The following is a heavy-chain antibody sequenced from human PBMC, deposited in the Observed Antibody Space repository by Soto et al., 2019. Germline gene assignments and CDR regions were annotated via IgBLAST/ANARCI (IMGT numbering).Heavy chain of an antibody. CDR3: ARVRYFGSGTYYFLSWFDP. CDR2: IYYSGST. D-gene: IGHD3-10*01. V-gene: IGHV4-61*01. Sequence: SSETLSLTCTVSGGSVSSDTYYWSWIRQPPGKGLEWIGYIYYSGSTNYNPSLKSRVTISINTSKNQFYLKLSSVTAADTAVYYCARVRYFGSGTYYFLSWFDPWGQGTLVTVSS. CDR1: GGSVSSDTYY. J-gene: IGHJ5*02.